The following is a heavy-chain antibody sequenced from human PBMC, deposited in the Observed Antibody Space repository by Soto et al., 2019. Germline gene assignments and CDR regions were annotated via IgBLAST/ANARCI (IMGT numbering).Heavy chain of an antibody. J-gene: IGHJ4*02. CDR1: GGSISSSSYY. Sequence: QLQLQESGPGLVKPSETLSLTCTVSGGSISSSSYYWGWIRQPPGKGPEWIGSIYYSGSSYYNPSLKSRTTIYMDTAKNHFSLKLSSVTDADTAVYYWAASYGDYRPIDCWGQGTLVTVSS. CDR2: IYYSGSS. V-gene: IGHV4-39*02. D-gene: IGHD4-17*01. CDR3: AASYGDYRPIDC.